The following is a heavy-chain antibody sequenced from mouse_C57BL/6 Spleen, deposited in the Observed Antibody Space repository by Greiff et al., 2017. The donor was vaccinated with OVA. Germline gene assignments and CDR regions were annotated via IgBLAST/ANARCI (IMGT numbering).Heavy chain of an antibody. CDR2: INPSTGGT. D-gene: IGHD1-1*01. CDR3: ARRYGSLFDY. CDR1: GYSFTGYY. J-gene: IGHJ2*01. Sequence: VQLKESGPELVKPGASVKISCKASGYSFTGYYMHWVKQSSEKSLEWIGEINPSTGGTSYNQKFKGKATLTVDKSSSTAYMQLKSLTSEDSAVYYCARRYGSLFDYWGQGTTLTVSS. V-gene: IGHV1-43*01.